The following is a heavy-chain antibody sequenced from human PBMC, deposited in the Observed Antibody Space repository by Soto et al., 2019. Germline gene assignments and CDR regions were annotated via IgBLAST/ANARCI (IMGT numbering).Heavy chain of an antibody. J-gene: IGHJ4*02. CDR3: ARLYYDSNAYYYFDF. Sequence: PGESLKISCKGSGYSFTSYWIGWVRQMPGKGLEWMGIIYPGDSDTTYSPSFQGQVTISADKSISAAYLQWGSLKASDTAMYYCARLYYDSNAYYYFDFWGQGTLVTVFS. D-gene: IGHD3-22*01. CDR1: GYSFTSYW. V-gene: IGHV5-51*01. CDR2: IYPGDSDT.